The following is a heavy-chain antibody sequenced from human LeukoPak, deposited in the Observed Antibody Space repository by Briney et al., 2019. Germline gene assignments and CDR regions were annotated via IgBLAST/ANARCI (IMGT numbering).Heavy chain of an antibody. J-gene: IGHJ5*02. D-gene: IGHD3-9*01. Sequence: GSLRLSCAASGFTFSSYAMSWVRQPPGKGLEWIGSIYYSGSTYYNPSLKSRVTISVDTSKNQFSLKLSSVTAADTAVYYCARDHAPDNFDWSHGNWFDPWGQETLVTVSS. CDR1: GFTFSSYA. CDR2: IYYSGST. V-gene: IGHV4-39*07. CDR3: ARDHAPDNFDWSHGNWFDP.